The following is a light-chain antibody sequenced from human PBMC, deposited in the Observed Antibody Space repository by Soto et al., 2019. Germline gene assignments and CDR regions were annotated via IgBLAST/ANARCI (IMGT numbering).Light chain of an antibody. Sequence: EIVIIRSQAPLSVSPGGCASLSFGASQSYSRNLAWHQQKPGQAPRILMYDAYTRATGISARFSGSGSGTEFTLTICSLQSEDVAVYYCQQYINWLTFGGGTKVDI. J-gene: IGKJ4*01. CDR1: QSYSRN. V-gene: IGKV3-15*01. CDR3: QQYINWLT. CDR2: DAY.